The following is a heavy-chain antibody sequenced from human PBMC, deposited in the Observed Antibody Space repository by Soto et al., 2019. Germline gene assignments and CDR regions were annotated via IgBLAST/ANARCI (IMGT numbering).Heavy chain of an antibody. D-gene: IGHD3-16*01. CDR1: GFTVSNSE. CDR3: SRDKGERVAYGMDV. V-gene: IGHV3-48*03. CDR2: INEDGTT. J-gene: IGHJ6*02. Sequence: EVQLVESGGGLVQPGGSLRLSCTASGFTVSNSEMNWVRQAPGKGLEWVSYINEDGTTFYAYSVKGRFTISRDSAENSLFLQMNSLRGDDTAVYYCSRDKGERVAYGMDVWGQGTTVTVSS.